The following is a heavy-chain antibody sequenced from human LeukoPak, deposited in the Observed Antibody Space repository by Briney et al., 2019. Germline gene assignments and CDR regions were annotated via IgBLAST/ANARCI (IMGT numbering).Heavy chain of an antibody. J-gene: IGHJ4*02. CDR2: IAHDGSID. Sequence: GGSLRLSCAASGFTFSSYGMHWLRQAPGKGLGWVAVIAHDGSIDYYADSVKGRFTISRDNAKNTLYLQMNSLRTEDTAMFYCAKEAIAVAGPNYFDYWGQGTLVTVSS. CDR1: GFTFSSYG. CDR3: AKEAIAVAGPNYFDY. V-gene: IGHV3-30*18. D-gene: IGHD6-19*01.